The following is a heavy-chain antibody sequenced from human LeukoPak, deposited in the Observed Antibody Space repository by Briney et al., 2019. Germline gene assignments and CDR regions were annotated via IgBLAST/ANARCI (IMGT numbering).Heavy chain of an antibody. CDR1: GFTFDDYA. J-gene: IGHJ3*02. Sequence: SGGSLRLSCAASGFTFDDYAMHWVRQAPGKGLEWVSLISWDGGSTYYADSVKGRFTISRDNSKNSLYLQMNSLRAEDTALYYCAKDISHRQNRYSGSRDAFDIWGQGTMVTVSS. CDR2: ISWDGGST. V-gene: IGHV3-43D*03. D-gene: IGHD1-26*01. CDR3: AKDISHRQNRYSGSRDAFDI.